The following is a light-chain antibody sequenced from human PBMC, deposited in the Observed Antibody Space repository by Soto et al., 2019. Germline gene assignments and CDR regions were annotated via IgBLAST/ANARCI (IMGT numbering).Light chain of an antibody. CDR2: DVS. Sequence: EIVLTQSPGTLSLSPGERATLSYGASQSVSSNYLAWYQQKSGQAPSLLIYDVSRRATGIPERFSGSGSGTDFTLIISRLEPEDFAVYYCQQYGSSPRTFGQGTKVDIK. J-gene: IGKJ1*01. CDR3: QQYGSSPRT. CDR1: QSVSSNY. V-gene: IGKV3-20*01.